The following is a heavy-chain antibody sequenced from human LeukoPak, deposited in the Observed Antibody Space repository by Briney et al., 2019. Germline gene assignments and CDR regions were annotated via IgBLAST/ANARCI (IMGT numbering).Heavy chain of an antibody. CDR1: GFTLTSYS. D-gene: IGHD3-10*01. CDR2: IWFDGSNR. J-gene: IGHJ6*02. Sequence: SLRLSCAASGFTLTSYSMQSGRHAPRKGLERGSVIWFDGSNRDYANSVRGRFTISRDNSKDTLYLQMNSLRSEDTAGYYCARDRSPYYNGSGKRHGYGLDVWGQGTTVTVSS. V-gene: IGHV3-33*01. CDR3: ARDRSPYYNGSGKRHGYGLDV.